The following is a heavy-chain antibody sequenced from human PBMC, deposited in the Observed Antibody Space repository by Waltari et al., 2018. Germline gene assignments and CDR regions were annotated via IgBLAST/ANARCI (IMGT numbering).Heavy chain of an antibody. J-gene: IGHJ6*02. D-gene: IGHD5-12*01. CDR3: ARDLRIEMATIDANYYYYGMDV. CDR2: IYYSGST. V-gene: IGHV4-59*11. Sequence: QVQLQESGPGLVKPSETLSLTCTVSGGSISSHYWSWIRQPPGKGLEWIGYIYYSGSTNYNPSLKSRVTISVDTSKNQFSLKLSSVTAADTAVYYCARDLRIEMATIDANYYYYGMDVWGQGTTVTVSS. CDR1: GGSISSHY.